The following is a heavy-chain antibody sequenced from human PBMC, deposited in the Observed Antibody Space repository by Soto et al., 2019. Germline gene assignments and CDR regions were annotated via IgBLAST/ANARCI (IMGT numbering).Heavy chain of an antibody. CDR3: AKAVRDSSGYYDY. Sequence: EVQLLESGGGLVQPGGSLRLSCAASGYTFSTYAMSWVRQAPGKGLEWVSGISGSGGSTYYADPVKGRFTISRDISKNTLYLQMNSLRAEDTAVYYCAKAVRDSSGYYDYWGQGTLVTVSS. CDR1: GYTFSTYA. D-gene: IGHD3-22*01. CDR2: ISGSGGST. V-gene: IGHV3-23*01. J-gene: IGHJ4*02.